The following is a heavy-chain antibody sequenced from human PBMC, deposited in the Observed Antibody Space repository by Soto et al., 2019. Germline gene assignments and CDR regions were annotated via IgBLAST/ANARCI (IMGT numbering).Heavy chain of an antibody. D-gene: IGHD6-13*01. Sequence: SETLSLTCTVSGGSISSYYWSWIRQPPGKGLEWIGYIYYSGSTNYNPSLKSRVTISVETSKNQFSLKLSSVTAAETDVYYCERIIYSRSWFKGLDHWGQGNMVT. CDR1: GGSISSYY. CDR3: ERIIYSRSWFKGLDH. CDR2: IYYSGST. J-gene: IGHJ5*02. V-gene: IGHV4-59*01.